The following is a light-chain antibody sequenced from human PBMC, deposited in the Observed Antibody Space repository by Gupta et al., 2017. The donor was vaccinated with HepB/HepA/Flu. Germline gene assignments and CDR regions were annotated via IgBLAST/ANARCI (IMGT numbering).Light chain of an antibody. CDR1: QRAVSH. CDR3: QHRTNWPPSST. CDR2: ATA. Sequence: EIVLTHSPATLSLSPGERATLSCRASQRAVSHLDWDQQKPGHAPRLLIYATANRPTGIPARFRGSGSGTDFTLTISSLEPEDVALYYCQHRTNWPPSSTFGQGTRLEIK. V-gene: IGKV3-11*01. J-gene: IGKJ5*01.